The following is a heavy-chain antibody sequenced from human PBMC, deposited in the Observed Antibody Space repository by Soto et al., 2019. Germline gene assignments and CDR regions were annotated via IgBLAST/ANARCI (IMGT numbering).Heavy chain of an antibody. J-gene: IGHJ4*02. D-gene: IGHD2-8*01. V-gene: IGHV4-59*01. CDR3: AKARVKGVSPDFDS. CDR2: IYYRGGT. Sequence: PPETLSLTCTVSGDPISLDYWSWIRQPPGKGLEWIGYIYYRGGTRYNPSLQSRVTMSLDTSQRQVSMTLSSVPAPATAEYYCAKARVKGVSPDFDSWGQGILVTVSS. CDR1: GDPISLDY.